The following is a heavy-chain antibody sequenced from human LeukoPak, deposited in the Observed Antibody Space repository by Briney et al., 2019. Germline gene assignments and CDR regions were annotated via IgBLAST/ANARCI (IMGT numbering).Heavy chain of an antibody. Sequence: PGGSLRLSCAASGFTFSSYGMHWVRQAPGKGLEWVAVIWYDGSNKYYADSVKGRFTISRDNSKNTLYLQMDSLRAEDTAVYYCARDSYGMDVWGQGTTVTVSS. CDR2: IWYDGSNK. J-gene: IGHJ6*02. CDR1: GFTFSSYG. CDR3: ARDSYGMDV. V-gene: IGHV3-33*01.